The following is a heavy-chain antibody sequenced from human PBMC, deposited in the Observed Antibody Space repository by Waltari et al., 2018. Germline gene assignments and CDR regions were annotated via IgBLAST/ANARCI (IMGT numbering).Heavy chain of an antibody. CDR1: GYTFPAYY. V-gene: IGHV1-2*02. CDR2: INPKSGVT. D-gene: IGHD5-18*01. CDR3: ARDGDLMVTGTNWFDP. J-gene: IGHJ5*02. Sequence: QVQLVQSGAEVKKPGASVKVSCKASGYTFPAYYMHWVRQAPGQGLEWMGRINPKSGVTNYAQKFQGRVTMTRDTSISTAYMELSRLRSDDTAVYYCARDGDLMVTGTNWFDPWGQGTLVTVSS.